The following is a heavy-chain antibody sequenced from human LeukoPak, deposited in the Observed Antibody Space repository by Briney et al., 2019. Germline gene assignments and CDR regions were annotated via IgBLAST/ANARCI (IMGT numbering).Heavy chain of an antibody. J-gene: IGHJ4*02. Sequence: SETLSLSCTVSGVSISIYYWSWVRQPPGKGLEWIGYIYNSGSTIYNPSLKSRATISADTSKNQFSLQLSSVTAADTAVYYCVRDRELNYWGQGTLVTVSS. CDR2: IYNSGST. CDR1: GVSISIYY. CDR3: VRDRELNY. V-gene: IGHV4-59*01. D-gene: IGHD1-7*01.